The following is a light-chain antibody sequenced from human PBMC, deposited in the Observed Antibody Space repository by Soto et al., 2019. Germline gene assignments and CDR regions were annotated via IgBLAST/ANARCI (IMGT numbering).Light chain of an antibody. Sequence: QSVLTQPPSVSWAPGQRVTISCTGSSSNIGAGYDVHWYQQLPGTAPKLLIYANNNRPSGVPDRFAGSKSGTSVSLAITGLQSDDEADYYCQSYDSSLSGYVFGTGTKVTXL. CDR2: ANN. V-gene: IGLV1-40*01. J-gene: IGLJ1*01. CDR1: SSNIGAGYD. CDR3: QSYDSSLSGYV.